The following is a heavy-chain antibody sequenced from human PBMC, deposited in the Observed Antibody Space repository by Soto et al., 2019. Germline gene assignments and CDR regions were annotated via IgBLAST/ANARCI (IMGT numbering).Heavy chain of an antibody. CDR2: ISTHNGNT. CDR1: GYTFNTYF. J-gene: IGHJ4*02. V-gene: IGHV1-18*01. Sequence: HVQLVQSGGELKKPGASVKVSCNTSGYTFNTYFITCVRQAPGQGLEWMGWISTHNGNTNYAEKFQGRVTMTADTNTKTAYMELRNLRIDDTAVYYCARDNGNSFDYWGKGTPVTVSS. CDR3: ARDNGNSFDY.